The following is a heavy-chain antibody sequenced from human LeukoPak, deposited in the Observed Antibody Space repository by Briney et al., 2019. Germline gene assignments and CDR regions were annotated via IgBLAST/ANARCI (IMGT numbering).Heavy chain of an antibody. CDR2: SSHTGSS. Sequence: SETLSLTCTVSGVSVSSYYWSWIRKPPGKGLEWIGVSSHTGSSRYNPSLKSHVSISVDKSMNHFSLCLHSVTNTATAVSDCSRDYADVYGYYYYGDYWGQGTLVTVSS. V-gene: IGHV4-59*02. J-gene: IGHJ4*02. CDR3: SRDYADVYGYYYYGDY. D-gene: IGHD3-22*01. CDR1: GVSVSSYY.